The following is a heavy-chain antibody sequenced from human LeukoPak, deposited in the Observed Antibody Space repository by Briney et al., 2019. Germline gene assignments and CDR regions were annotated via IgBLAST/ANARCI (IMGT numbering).Heavy chain of an antibody. V-gene: IGHV3-9*01. D-gene: IGHD6-13*01. CDR1: GLTFDDYA. CDR2: ISWNSGSI. J-gene: IGHJ4*02. Sequence: GRSLRLSCAASGLTFDDYAMHWVRQAPGKGLEWVSGISWNSGSIGYADSVKGRFTISRDNAKNSLYLQMNSLRAKDTALYDCAKDSSSSWRDFDYWGQGTLVTVSS. CDR3: AKDSSSSWRDFDY.